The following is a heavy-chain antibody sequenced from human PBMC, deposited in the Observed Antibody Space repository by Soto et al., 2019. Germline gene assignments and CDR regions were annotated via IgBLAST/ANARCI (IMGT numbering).Heavy chain of an antibody. Sequence: KGLEWVANIKQDGSEKYYVDSVKGRFTISRDNAKNSLYLQMNSLRAEGTALYFCFFQAEVGIRDVRSVSAFLLNRSSDL. CDR3: FFQAEVGIRDVRSVSAFLLNRSSDL. CDR2: IKQDGSEK. D-gene: IGHD3-10*02. V-gene: IGHV3-7*05. J-gene: IGHJ2*01.